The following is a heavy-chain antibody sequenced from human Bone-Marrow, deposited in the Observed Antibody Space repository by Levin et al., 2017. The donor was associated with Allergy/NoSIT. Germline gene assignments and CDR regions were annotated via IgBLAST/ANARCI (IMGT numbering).Heavy chain of an antibody. CDR2: FDPEQGEI. Sequence: GESLKISCKVSEDTLTELSVHWVRQAPGKGLEWMGFFDPEQGEIIYAQKFQGIFTLTEDTSTDTAYMELTILRSDDTAVYYCATKARYLEWFLSGWGQGTLVTVSS. CDR1: EDTLTELS. J-gene: IGHJ4*02. V-gene: IGHV1-24*01. CDR3: ATKARYLEWFLSG. D-gene: IGHD3-3*01.